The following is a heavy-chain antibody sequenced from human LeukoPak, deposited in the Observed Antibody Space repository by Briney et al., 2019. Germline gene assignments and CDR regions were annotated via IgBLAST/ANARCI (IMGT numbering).Heavy chain of an antibody. CDR2: INPNSGGT. J-gene: IGHJ5*02. V-gene: IGHV1-2*04. D-gene: IGHD1-26*01. CDR3: ARSLGSGFSPAFDP. Sequence: ASVKVSCKASGYTFTGYYMHWVRQAPGQGLEWMGWINPNSGGTNCAQKFQGWVTMTRDTSISTAYMELSRLRSDDTAVYYCARSLGSGFSPAFDPWGQGTLVTVSS. CDR1: GYTFTGYY.